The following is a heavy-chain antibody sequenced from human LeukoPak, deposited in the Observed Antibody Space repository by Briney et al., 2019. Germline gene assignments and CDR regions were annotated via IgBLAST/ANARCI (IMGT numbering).Heavy chain of an antibody. D-gene: IGHD2/OR15-2a*01. Sequence: PSETLSLTCTVSGGSISSFYWSWIRQPPGKGLEWIGYIFHSGSTNYNPSLKSRVTISVDTSKNQFSLKLSSVTAADTAVYYCARVIVKTSRVDYWGQGPLVTVSS. J-gene: IGHJ4*02. CDR1: GGSISSFY. CDR2: IFHSGST. V-gene: IGHV4-59*01. CDR3: ARVIVKTSRVDY.